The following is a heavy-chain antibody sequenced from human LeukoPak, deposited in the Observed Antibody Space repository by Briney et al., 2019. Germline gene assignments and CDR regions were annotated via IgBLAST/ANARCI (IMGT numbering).Heavy chain of an antibody. Sequence: RPSETLSLTCTVSGGSISSYYWSWIRQPPGKGLEWIGYIYYSGSTNYNPSLKSRVTISVDTSKNQFSLKLSSVTAADTAVYYCARDLVGADAFDIWGQGTMVTVSS. CDR3: ARDLVGADAFDI. J-gene: IGHJ3*02. D-gene: IGHD1-26*01. CDR1: GGSISSYY. V-gene: IGHV4-59*01. CDR2: IYYSGST.